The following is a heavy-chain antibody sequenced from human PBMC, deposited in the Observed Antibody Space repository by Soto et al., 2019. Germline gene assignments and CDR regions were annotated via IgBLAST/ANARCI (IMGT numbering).Heavy chain of an antibody. CDR1: GYSLISFY. V-gene: IGHV1-46*01. Sequence: APLKGSCKASGYSLISFYMHWVLQAPGQGLEWMGIINPTGGSTSYAREFQGRVTMTRDTSTSTVYMELSSLRSEDTAVYYGVGTIAIRSYFDYRGQGTLVPVSS. D-gene: IGHD6-13*01. J-gene: IGHJ4*02. CDR3: VGTIAIRSYFDY. CDR2: INPTGGST.